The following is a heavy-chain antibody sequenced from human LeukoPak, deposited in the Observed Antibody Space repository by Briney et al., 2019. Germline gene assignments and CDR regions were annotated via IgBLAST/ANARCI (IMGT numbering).Heavy chain of an antibody. V-gene: IGHV3-33*01. CDR1: GFTFSSYG. J-gene: IGHJ4*02. CDR3: ARDFNSSSWYSSYFDY. D-gene: IGHD6-13*01. CDR2: IWYDGSNK. Sequence: GGSLRLSCAASGFTFSSYGMHWVRQAPGKGLEWVAVIWYDGSNKYYADSVKGRFTISRDNSKNTLYLQMNSLRAEDTAVYYCARDFNSSSWYSSYFDYWGQGTLVTASS.